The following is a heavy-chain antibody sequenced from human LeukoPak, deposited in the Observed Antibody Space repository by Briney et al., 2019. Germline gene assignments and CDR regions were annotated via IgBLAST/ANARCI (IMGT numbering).Heavy chain of an antibody. CDR2: IWYDGSNK. CDR3: ASQVETGTINN. D-gene: IGHD1-7*01. Sequence: GGSLRLSCAAPGFTFSSYGMHWVRQAPGKGLEWVAVIWYDGSNKYYADSVKGRFTISRDNSKNTLYLQMNSLRAEDTAVYYCASQVETGTINNWGQGTLVTVSS. CDR1: GFTFSSYG. V-gene: IGHV3-33*01. J-gene: IGHJ4*02.